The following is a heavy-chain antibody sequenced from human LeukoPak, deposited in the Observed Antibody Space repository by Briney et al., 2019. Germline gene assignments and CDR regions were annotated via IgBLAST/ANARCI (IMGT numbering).Heavy chain of an antibody. Sequence: PSETLSLTCAVYGGSFSGYYWGWSRQPPGKGLELVWEVNHSGSTNYNPSLKIRVTISVYTSKNQFSLKLSSVTAADTAVYYCASHNRVAWLGEFPRNDAFDIWGQGTMVTVPS. J-gene: IGHJ3*02. CDR2: VNHSGST. D-gene: IGHD3-10*01. V-gene: IGHV4-34*01. CDR1: GGSFSGYY. CDR3: ASHNRVAWLGEFPRNDAFDI.